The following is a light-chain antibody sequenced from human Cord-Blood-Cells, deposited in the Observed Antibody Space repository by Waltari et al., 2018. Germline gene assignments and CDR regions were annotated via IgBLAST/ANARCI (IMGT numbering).Light chain of an antibody. CDR1: QSVSSY. V-gene: IGKV3-11*01. Sequence: EIVLTQSPATLSLSPEERATLSCRASQSVSSYLAWYQQKPGQAPRLLIYDASNRATGIPARFSGSGSGTDFTLTISSLEPEDVAVYYCQQRSNWPWTFGQGTKVEIK. CDR3: QQRSNWPWT. J-gene: IGKJ1*01. CDR2: DAS.